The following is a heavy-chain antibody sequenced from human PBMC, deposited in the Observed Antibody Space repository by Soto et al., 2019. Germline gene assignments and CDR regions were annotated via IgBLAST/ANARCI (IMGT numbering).Heavy chain of an antibody. J-gene: IGHJ6*02. CDR3: VRVCISTSCPGGYYYGMDV. D-gene: IGHD2-2*01. V-gene: IGHV4-30-4*01. CDR2: IYYSGST. CDR1: GGSISSGDYY. Sequence: PSETLSLTCTVSGGSISSGDYYWSWIRQPPGKGLEWIGYIYYSGSTYYNPSLKSRVTISVDTSKNQFSLKLSSVTAADTAVYFCVRVCISTSCPGGYYYGMDVWGQGTTVTVSS.